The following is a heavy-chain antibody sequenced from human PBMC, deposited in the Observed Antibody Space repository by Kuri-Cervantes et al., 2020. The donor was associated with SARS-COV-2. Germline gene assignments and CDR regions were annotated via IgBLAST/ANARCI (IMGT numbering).Heavy chain of an antibody. V-gene: IGHV3-7*01. CDR3: ARDRGIAAAGTPFGY. D-gene: IGHD6-13*01. Sequence: ETLSLTCTVSGGSISSYYWSWIRQPPGKGLEWVANIKQDGSEKYYVDSVKGRFTISRDNAKNSLYLQMNSLRAEDTAVYYCARDRGIAAAGTPFGYWGQGTLVTVSS. CDR2: IKQDGSEK. J-gene: IGHJ4*02. CDR1: GGSISSYY.